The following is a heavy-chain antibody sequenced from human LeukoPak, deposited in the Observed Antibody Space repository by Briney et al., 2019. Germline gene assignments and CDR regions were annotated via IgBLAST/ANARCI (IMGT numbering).Heavy chain of an antibody. CDR2: ISGTGRST. Sequence: HPGGSLRLSCAASGFTFITYAMTWVRQAPGKGLEWVSAISGTGRSTYYADSVRGRFTISRDNSKNTLYLQMNSRRAEDTAVYYCAKDLFLWHFDLWGRGTLVTVSS. V-gene: IGHV3-23*01. J-gene: IGHJ2*01. CDR3: AKDLFLWHFDL. CDR1: GFTFITYA. D-gene: IGHD2-21*01.